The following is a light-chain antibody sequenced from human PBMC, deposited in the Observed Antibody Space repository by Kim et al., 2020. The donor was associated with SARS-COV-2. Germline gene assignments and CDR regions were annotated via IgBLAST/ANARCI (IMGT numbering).Light chain of an antibody. CDR3: QQYNNWPPWT. Sequence: SPGERATLSCRASQSVSSNFAGYQQKPGQAPRLLIYGASTRATGIPARFSGSGSGTEFTLTISSLQSEDFAVYYCQQYNNWPPWTFGQGTKVDIK. CDR1: QSVSSN. CDR2: GAS. V-gene: IGKV3-15*01. J-gene: IGKJ1*01.